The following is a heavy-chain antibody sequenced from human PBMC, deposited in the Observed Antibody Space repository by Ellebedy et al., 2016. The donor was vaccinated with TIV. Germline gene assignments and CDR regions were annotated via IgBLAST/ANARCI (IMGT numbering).Heavy chain of an antibody. V-gene: IGHV3-48*01. D-gene: IGHD3-3*01. CDR1: GFTFSSYN. Sequence: PGGSLRLSCAASGFTFSSYNMNWVRQAPGKGLEWVSYISGSSSRIYYADSVKGRFTISRDNSKNTLYLQMNSLRAEDTAVYYCAGAILKAYWGQGTLVTVSS. CDR2: ISGSSSRI. CDR3: AGAILKAY. J-gene: IGHJ4*02.